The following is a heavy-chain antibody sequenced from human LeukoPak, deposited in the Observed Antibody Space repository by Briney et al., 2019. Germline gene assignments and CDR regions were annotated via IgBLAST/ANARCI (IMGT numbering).Heavy chain of an antibody. CDR2: IYTSGST. V-gene: IGHV4-4*07. J-gene: IGHJ4*02. Sequence: KSSETLSLTCTVSGGSISSYYWSWIRQPPGKGLEWIGRIYTSGSTNYNTSLKSRVTTAVDTSKNQFTLKLSSVTAADTAVYYWATSYDFWSGYFIWGQGTLVTVSS. CDR1: GGSISSYY. CDR3: ATSYDFWSGYFI. D-gene: IGHD3-3*01.